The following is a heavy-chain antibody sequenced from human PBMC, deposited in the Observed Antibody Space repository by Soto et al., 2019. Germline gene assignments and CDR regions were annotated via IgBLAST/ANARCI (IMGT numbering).Heavy chain of an antibody. CDR3: ATECPNGHLPSYIVT. CDR2: ISRSHSAI. CDR1: GFSLSNSG. Sequence: PGGSLRLSCSASGFSLSNSGMFWVRQAPGKGLEWISYISRSHSAIYYADSVKGRFTMFRDNAKNSLFLQMNSLRDEDRAVYYCATECPNGHLPSYIVTRGPGVLLTV. V-gene: IGHV3-48*02. D-gene: IGHD2-15*01. J-gene: IGHJ4*02.